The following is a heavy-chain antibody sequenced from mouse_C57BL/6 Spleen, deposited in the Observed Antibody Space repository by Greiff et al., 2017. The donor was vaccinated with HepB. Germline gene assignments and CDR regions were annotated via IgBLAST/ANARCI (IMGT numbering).Heavy chain of an antibody. CDR1: GFTFSSYT. Sequence: DVMLVESGGGLVKPGGSLKLSCAASGFTFSSYTMSWVRQTPEKRLEWVATISGGGGNTYYPDSVKGRFTISRDNAKNTLYLQMSSLRSEDTALYYCARQDGSSPFAYWGQGTLGTVSA. D-gene: IGHD1-1*01. V-gene: IGHV5-9*01. CDR2: ISGGGGNT. J-gene: IGHJ3*01. CDR3: ARQDGSSPFAY.